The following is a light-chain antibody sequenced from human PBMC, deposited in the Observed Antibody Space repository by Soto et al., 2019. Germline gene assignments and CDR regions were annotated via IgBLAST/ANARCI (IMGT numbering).Light chain of an antibody. CDR3: QHYNSYSEA. J-gene: IGKJ1*01. Sequence: DIPLSQSAFTVSGSEGARFPITCRASQTISSWLAWYQQKPGKAPKLLIYKASTLKSGVPSRFSGSGSGTEFTLTISSLQPDDFATYYCQHYNSYSEAFGQGTK. CDR2: KAS. CDR1: QTISSW. V-gene: IGKV1-5*03.